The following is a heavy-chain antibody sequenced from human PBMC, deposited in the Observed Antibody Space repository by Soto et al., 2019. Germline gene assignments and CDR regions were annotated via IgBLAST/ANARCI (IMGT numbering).Heavy chain of an antibody. V-gene: IGHV4-30-2*01. CDR1: GVSITTNGYS. Sequence: SETLSLTCAVSGVSITTNGYSWSWIRQPPGKGLEWIGYIYPSGTIFYNPSLNSRVTISADTSNNQFSLKLTSVTAADTAVYFCATCTAFAKYYFDYWGPGTLVTVSS. J-gene: IGHJ4*02. CDR3: ATCTAFAKYYFDY. D-gene: IGHD2-8*02. CDR2: IYPSGTI.